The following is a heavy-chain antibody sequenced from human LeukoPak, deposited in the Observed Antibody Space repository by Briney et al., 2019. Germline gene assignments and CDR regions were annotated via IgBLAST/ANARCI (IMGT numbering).Heavy chain of an antibody. CDR1: GGSISSYY. CDR3: AREIAVAGRGNWLDP. Sequence: PSETLSLTCTVSGGSISSYYWSWIRQPAGKGLEWIGRIYTSGSTNYNPSLKSRVTMSVDTSKNQFSLKLSSVTAADTAVYYCAREIAVAGRGNWLDPWGQGTLVTVSS. D-gene: IGHD6-19*01. J-gene: IGHJ5*02. V-gene: IGHV4-4*07. CDR2: IYTSGST.